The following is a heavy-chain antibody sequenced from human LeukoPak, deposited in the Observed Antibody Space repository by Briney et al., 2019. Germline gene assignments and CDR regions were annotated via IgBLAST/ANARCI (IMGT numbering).Heavy chain of an antibody. V-gene: IGHV5-51*01. CDR2: IYPGDSDT. J-gene: IGHJ5*02. Sequence: GESLKISCRGSGYSFTSYWIGWVRQMPGKGLKWVGIIYPGDSDTRYSPSFQGQVTISADKSISTAYLQWSSLKASDTAMYYCARVRDIVGANNWFDPWGQGTLVTVSS. D-gene: IGHD1-26*01. CDR1: GYSFTSYW. CDR3: ARVRDIVGANNWFDP.